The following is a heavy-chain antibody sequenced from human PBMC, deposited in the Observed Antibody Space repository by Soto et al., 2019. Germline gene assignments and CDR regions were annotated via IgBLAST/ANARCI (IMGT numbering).Heavy chain of an antibody. D-gene: IGHD3-16*01. V-gene: IGHV1-18*04. CDR1: GYNLATYG. CDR3: ARRVWESSDAFDI. Sequence: ASVKVSCKASGYNLATYGITWMRQAPGQGLECMGWISTYTGRTNYAQRIQGRVTMTTDTSTSTAYMELRSLKSDDTAVYYCARRVWESSDAFDIWGQGTMVTVSS. CDR2: ISTYTGRT. J-gene: IGHJ3*02.